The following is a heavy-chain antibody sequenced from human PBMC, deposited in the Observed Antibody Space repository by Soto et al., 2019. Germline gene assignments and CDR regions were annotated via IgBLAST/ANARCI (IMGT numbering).Heavy chain of an antibody. D-gene: IGHD1-1*01. CDR1: GFTFSSYG. CDR2: IWYDESKK. Sequence: GGSLRLSCAASGFTFSSYGMHWVRQAPGKGLEWVTVIWYDESKKYYADSVKGRFTISRDNSRNTLYLQMNSLRAEDTAVYYCEKDKGLDPFDYCGQGNLVTVSS. V-gene: IGHV3-33*06. J-gene: IGHJ4*02. CDR3: EKDKGLDPFDY.